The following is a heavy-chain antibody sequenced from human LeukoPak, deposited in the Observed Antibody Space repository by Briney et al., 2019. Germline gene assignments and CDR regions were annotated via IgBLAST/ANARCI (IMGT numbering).Heavy chain of an antibody. V-gene: IGHV4-34*01. D-gene: IGHD6-19*01. CDR2: INHSGST. CDR3: ARDRLGSGHDY. Sequence: SETLSLTCAVYGGSFSGYYWSWIRQPPGKGLEWIGEINHSGSTNYNPSLKSRVTISVDTSKNQFSLKLSSVTAADTAVYYCARDRLGSGHDYWGQGTLVTVSS. CDR1: GGSFSGYY. J-gene: IGHJ4*02.